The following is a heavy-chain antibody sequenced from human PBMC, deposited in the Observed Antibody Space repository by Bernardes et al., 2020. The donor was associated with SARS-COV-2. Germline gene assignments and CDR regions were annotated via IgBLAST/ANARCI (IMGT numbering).Heavy chain of an antibody. J-gene: IGHJ4*02. CDR1: GGSINFNY. D-gene: IGHD3-16*01. V-gene: IGHV4-59*08. CDR2: ISYTGST. Sequence: SETLSLTCTVSGGSINFNYWSWIRQPPGKGLEWIGYISYTGSTNSNPSLRSRVTISTDTSKSQFSLTLTSVTAADTAVYFCAGGGRAVANLLPRYFDYWGLGTLVTVSS. CDR3: AGGGRAVANLLPRYFDY.